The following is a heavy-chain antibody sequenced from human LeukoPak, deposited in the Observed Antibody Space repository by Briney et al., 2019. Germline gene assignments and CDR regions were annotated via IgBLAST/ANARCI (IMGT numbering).Heavy chain of an antibody. CDR3: ASLPPSYDILTGYYVGYYFDY. Sequence: PSETLSLTCTVSGGSISSGGYYWSWIRQHPGKGLEWIGYFYYSGSTYYNPSLKSRVTISVDTSKNQFSLKLSSVTAADTAVYYCASLPPSYDILTGYYVGYYFDYWGQGTLVTVSS. V-gene: IGHV4-31*03. D-gene: IGHD3-9*01. J-gene: IGHJ4*02. CDR2: FYYSGST. CDR1: GGSISSGGYY.